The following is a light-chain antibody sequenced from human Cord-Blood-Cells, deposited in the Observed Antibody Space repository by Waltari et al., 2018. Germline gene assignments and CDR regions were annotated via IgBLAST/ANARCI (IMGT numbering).Light chain of an antibody. CDR1: QSVSSSY. CDR2: GAS. J-gene: IGKJ2*01. Sequence: EIVLTQSPGTLSLSPGERAPLSCRASQSVSSSYLAWYQQKPGQAPSLLIYGASSRATGIPDRFSGSGSGTDFTLTISRLEPEDFAVYYCQQYGSSPRTFGQGTKLEIK. CDR3: QQYGSSPRT. V-gene: IGKV3-20*01.